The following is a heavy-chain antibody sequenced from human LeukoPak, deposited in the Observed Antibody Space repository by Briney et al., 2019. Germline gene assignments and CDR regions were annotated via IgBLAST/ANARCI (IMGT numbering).Heavy chain of an antibody. CDR1: GFDLNDYT. V-gene: IGHV3-43*01. J-gene: IGHJ4*02. CDR2: LNWEGETT. D-gene: IGHD6-13*01. CDR3: TRDSEPRREAAAGLDH. Sequence: GGSLRLSCAASGFDLNDYTMQWVRQAPGKGLEWVALLNWEGETTSYADSVRGRFIITRDISRDSLYLQMDSLRSEDTAFYYCTRDSEPRREAAAGLDHWGQGTLVTVSS.